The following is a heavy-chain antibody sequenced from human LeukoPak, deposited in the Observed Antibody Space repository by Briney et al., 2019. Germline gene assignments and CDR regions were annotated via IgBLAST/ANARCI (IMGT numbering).Heavy chain of an antibody. D-gene: IGHD3-10*01. Sequence: GSLRLSCAASGFTFTNYAMSWVRQAPGKGLEWVSGISDVEKIPYYSDSVKGRFTISRGNSKKTVYLQMNNLRAEDTAVYFCARHDSYIPYWGQGIPVTVSS. CDR1: GFTFTNYA. V-gene: IGHV3-23*01. CDR2: ISDVEKIP. CDR3: ARHDSYIPY. J-gene: IGHJ4*02.